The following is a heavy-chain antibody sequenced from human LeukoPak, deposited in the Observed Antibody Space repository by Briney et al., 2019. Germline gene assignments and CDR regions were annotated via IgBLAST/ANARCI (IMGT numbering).Heavy chain of an antibody. J-gene: IGHJ4*02. CDR1: GYTFTGYY. D-gene: IGHD3-9*01. CDR2: INPNSGGT. CDR3: ATAGSHYDLFLIDY. V-gene: IGHV1-2*02. Sequence: VASVKVSCKASGYTFTGYYMHWVRQAPGQGLEWMGWINPNSGGTNYAQKFQGRVTMTRDTSISTAYMELSRLRSDDTAVYYCATAGSHYDLFLIDYWGQGTLVTVSS.